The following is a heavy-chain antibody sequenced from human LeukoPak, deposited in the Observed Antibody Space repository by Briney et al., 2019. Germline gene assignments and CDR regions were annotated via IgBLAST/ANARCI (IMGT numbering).Heavy chain of an antibody. D-gene: IGHD3-22*01. Sequence: ASVKVSCKASGGTFSSYAISWVRQAPGQGLEWMGGIIPIFGTANYAQKFQGRVTITADKSTSTAYMELSSLRSEDTAVYYCARADYYDSPWDVWGKGTTVTVSS. CDR1: GGTFSSYA. J-gene: IGHJ6*04. CDR2: IIPIFGTA. CDR3: ARADYYDSPWDV. V-gene: IGHV1-69*06.